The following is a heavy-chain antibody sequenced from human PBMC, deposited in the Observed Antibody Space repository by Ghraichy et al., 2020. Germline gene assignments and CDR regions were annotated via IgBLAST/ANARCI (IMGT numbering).Heavy chain of an antibody. CDR1: GGSISSYY. J-gene: IGHJ4*02. Sequence: SETLSLTCTVSGGSISSYYWSWIRQPPGKGLEWIGYICYTGTTNYNHSLKSRLTISVDTSTNHFSLRLSSVTAADTAIYYCARYTVAAAGSFYYFDYWGQGKLVTVSS. CDR3: ARYTVAAAGSFYYFDY. D-gene: IGHD6-13*01. V-gene: IGHV4-59*01. CDR2: ICYTGTT.